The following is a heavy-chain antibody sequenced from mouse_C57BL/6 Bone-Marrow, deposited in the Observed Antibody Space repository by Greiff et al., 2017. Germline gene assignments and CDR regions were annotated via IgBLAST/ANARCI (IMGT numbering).Heavy chain of an antibody. D-gene: IGHD2-5*01. V-gene: IGHV1-81*01. J-gene: IGHJ4*01. CDR1: GYTFTSYG. CDR3: AREGTYSNYEREMDY. CDR2: IYPRSGNT. Sequence: VQLQQSGAELARPGASVKLSCKASGYTFTSYGISWVKQRTGQGLEWIGEIYPRSGNTYYNEKFKGKATLTADKSSSTAYMELRSLTSEDSAVYFCAREGTYSNYEREMDYWGQGTSVTVSS.